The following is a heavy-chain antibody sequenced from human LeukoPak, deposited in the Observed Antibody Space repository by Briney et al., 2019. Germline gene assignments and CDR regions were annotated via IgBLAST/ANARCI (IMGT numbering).Heavy chain of an antibody. J-gene: IGHJ4*02. V-gene: IGHV3-30*02. Sequence: GGSLRLSCAASGFTFSSYGMHWVRQAPGKGLEWVASIRYDGSNKYYADSVKGRFTISRDNSKNTLYLQMNSLRAEDTAVYYCAKAPSDIVVAPAPIDYWGQGTLVTVSS. CDR3: AKAPSDIVVAPAPIDY. CDR2: IRYDGSNK. CDR1: GFTFSSYG. D-gene: IGHD2-2*01.